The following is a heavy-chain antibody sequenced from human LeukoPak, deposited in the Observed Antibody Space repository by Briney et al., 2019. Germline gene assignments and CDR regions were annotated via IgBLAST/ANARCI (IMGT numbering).Heavy chain of an antibody. V-gene: IGHV1-2*02. CDR1: GYTFTGFY. Sequence: GASVKVSCKASGYTFTGFYMHWVRQAPGQGLEWMGWIDPNIGTTKYSQKFQGRVTMTRDTSISEVYMELSRLRSDGTAVYYCARLLEHYYFDASGYYDDDYWGQGTPIIVSS. CDR3: ARLLEHYYFDASGYYDDDY. D-gene: IGHD3-22*01. J-gene: IGHJ4*02. CDR2: IDPNIGTT.